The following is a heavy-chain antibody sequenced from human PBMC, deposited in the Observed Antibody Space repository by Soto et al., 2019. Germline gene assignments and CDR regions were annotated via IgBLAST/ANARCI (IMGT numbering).Heavy chain of an antibody. J-gene: IGHJ4*02. Sequence: GSLRLSCAASGFTFSSYAMSWVRQAPGKGLEWVSAISGSGGSTYYADSVKGRFTISRDNSKNTLYLQMNSLRAEDTAVYYCAIPPVGYCSSTSCSTTFFDYWGQGTLVTVSS. CDR2: ISGSGGST. CDR1: GFTFSSYA. V-gene: IGHV3-23*01. D-gene: IGHD2-2*01. CDR3: AIPPVGYCSSTSCSTTFFDY.